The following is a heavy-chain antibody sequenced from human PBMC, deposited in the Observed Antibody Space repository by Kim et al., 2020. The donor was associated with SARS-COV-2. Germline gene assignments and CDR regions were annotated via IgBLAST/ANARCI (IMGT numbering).Heavy chain of an antibody. V-gene: IGHV4-39*01. D-gene: IGHD6-19*01. CDR3: ARHSVRIAVDQAYPDY. Sequence: SLKIRVTITVDTSKNQFSLKLSSMTAADTAVYYCARHSVRIAVDQAYPDYWGQGTLVTVSS. J-gene: IGHJ4*02.